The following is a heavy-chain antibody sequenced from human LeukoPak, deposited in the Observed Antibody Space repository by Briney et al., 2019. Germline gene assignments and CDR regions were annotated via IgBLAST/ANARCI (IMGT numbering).Heavy chain of an antibody. CDR3: ATSTVTKKPGFDY. V-gene: IGHV3-21*04. J-gene: IGHJ4*02. D-gene: IGHD4-11*01. Sequence: GGSLRLSCAASGFTFSSYSMNWVRQAPGKGLEWVSSISSSSSYIYYADSVKGRFTISRDNSKNTLYLQMNSLRAEDTAVYYCATSTVTKKPGFDYWGQGTLVTVSS. CDR2: ISSSSSYI. CDR1: GFTFSSYS.